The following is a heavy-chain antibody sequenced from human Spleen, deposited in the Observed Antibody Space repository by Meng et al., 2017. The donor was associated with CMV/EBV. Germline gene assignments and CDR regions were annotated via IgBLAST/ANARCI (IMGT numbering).Heavy chain of an antibody. J-gene: IGHJ3*02. V-gene: IGHV2-5*01. D-gene: IGHD3-3*01. Sequence: SGPTLVKPTPTLTLTCTFSGFSLSTSGVGVGWIRQPPGKALEWLALIYWNDDKRYSPSLKSRLTITKDTSKNQVVLTMTNMDPVDTATYYCAHMYYDFWSGYFGDAFDIWGQGTMVTVSS. CDR2: IYWNDDK. CDR1: GFSLSTSGVG. CDR3: AHMYYDFWSGYFGDAFDI.